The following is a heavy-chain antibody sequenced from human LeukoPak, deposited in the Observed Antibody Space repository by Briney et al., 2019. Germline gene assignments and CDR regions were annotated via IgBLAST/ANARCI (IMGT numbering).Heavy chain of an antibody. J-gene: IGHJ4*02. V-gene: IGHV3-48*03. D-gene: IGHD3-10*01. Sequence: PGGSLRLSCSASGFTFSNYEMNWVRQAPGKGLECVSYISSSGSSIYYADSVKGQFTMSRDIANNSLHLQMNSLRAEDTAVYYCARRVGSYFDYWGQGTLVTVSS. CDR1: GFTFSNYE. CDR2: ISSSGSSI. CDR3: ARRVGSYFDY.